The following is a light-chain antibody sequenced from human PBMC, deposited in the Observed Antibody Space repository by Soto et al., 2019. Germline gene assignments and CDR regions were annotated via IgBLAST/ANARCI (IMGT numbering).Light chain of an antibody. Sequence: QSALTQPASVSGSPGQSITISCSGTSYNVGAYNYVSWYQQHPGKAPKLMISEVSNRPSGISNRFSGSKSGNTASLIISGLQAEDEADYYCNSYTIASTWVFGGGTKVTVL. CDR3: NSYTIASTWV. CDR2: EVS. V-gene: IGLV2-14*01. CDR1: SYNVGAYNY. J-gene: IGLJ3*02.